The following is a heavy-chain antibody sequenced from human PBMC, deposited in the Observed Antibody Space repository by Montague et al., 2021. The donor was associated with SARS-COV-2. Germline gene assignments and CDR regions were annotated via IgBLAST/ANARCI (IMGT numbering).Heavy chain of an antibody. V-gene: IGHV4-59*01. CDR2: IYYSGST. Sequence: SETLSLTCTVSGGSISGYYWSWIRQSPGKGLEWIGYIYYSGSTKYNPFLESRVTVSVHRSKNQVSLKLSSVTPADTAVYYCARLLRSCSNGVCRTYYYYAMDVWGQGTTVTVSS. D-gene: IGHD2-8*01. J-gene: IGHJ6*02. CDR3: ARLLRSCSNGVCRTYYYYAMDV. CDR1: GGSISGYY.